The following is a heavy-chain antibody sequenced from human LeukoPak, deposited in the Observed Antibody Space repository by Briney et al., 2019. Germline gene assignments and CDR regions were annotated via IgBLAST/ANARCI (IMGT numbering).Heavy chain of an antibody. Sequence: ETLSLTCTVSGGSISSYYWSWIRQPPGKGLEWIGYIYYSGSTNYNPSLKGRVTISVDTSKNQFSLKLSSVTAADTAVYYCARDSSSWYYYGMDVWGQGTTVTVSS. V-gene: IGHV4-59*01. D-gene: IGHD6-13*01. CDR1: GGSISSYY. J-gene: IGHJ6*02. CDR2: IYYSGST. CDR3: ARDSSSWYYYGMDV.